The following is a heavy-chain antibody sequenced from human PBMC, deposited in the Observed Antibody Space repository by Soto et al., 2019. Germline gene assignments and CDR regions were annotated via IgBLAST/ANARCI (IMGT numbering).Heavy chain of an antibody. CDR3: AKGAPDTATRRGYFDY. CDR2: ISYDGSNK. Sequence: LRLSCAASGFTFSSYGMHWVRQAPGKGLEWVAVISYDGSNKYYADSVKGRFTISRDNSKNTLYLQMNSLRAEDTAVYYCAKGAPDTATRRGYFDYWGQGTLVTVSS. D-gene: IGHD5-18*01. CDR1: GFTFSSYG. V-gene: IGHV3-30*18. J-gene: IGHJ4*02.